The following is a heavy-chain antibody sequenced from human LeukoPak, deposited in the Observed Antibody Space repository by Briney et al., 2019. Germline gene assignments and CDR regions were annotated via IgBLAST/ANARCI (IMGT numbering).Heavy chain of an antibody. Sequence: SETLSLTCAVSGGSITSSKYFWGWIRQPPGKELELIGIISYSGSTDYNPSLKSRVTISTDTSKNQFSLKLTSVTAADTAVYYCAGLWVMVLVYQFEYWGRGTPVTVSS. CDR1: GGSITSSKYF. D-gene: IGHD2-8*01. V-gene: IGHV4-39*07. J-gene: IGHJ4*02. CDR3: AGLWVMVLVYQFEY. CDR2: ISYSGST.